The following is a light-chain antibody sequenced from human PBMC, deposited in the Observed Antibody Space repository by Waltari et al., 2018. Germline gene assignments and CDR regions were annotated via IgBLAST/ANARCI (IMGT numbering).Light chain of an antibody. V-gene: IGKV3-15*01. CDR1: QSVRTN. CDR2: GAS. CDR3: HEYEYWPPGT. J-gene: IGKJ3*01. Sequence: EIVMTQSPAPPSVSPGDSANLSYRASQSVRTNVAWFQQNPGQPPRPLISGASTRATGIPARFSGSGSGTEFTLTITGLQSEDFAVYYCHEYEYWPPGTFGPGTKVEIK.